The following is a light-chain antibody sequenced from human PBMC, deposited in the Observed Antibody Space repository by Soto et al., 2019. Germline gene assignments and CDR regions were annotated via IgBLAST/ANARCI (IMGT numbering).Light chain of an antibody. CDR2: DVT. CDR3: SSYTSSSTPYV. Sequence: QSWLTQPASVSGSPGQSITISCTGTSSDVGGYNYVSWYQQHPVKAPKLMIYDVTNRPSGVSDRFSGSKSGNTASLTISGLQAEDEADYYCSSYTSSSTPYVFGTGTKVTVL. CDR1: SSDVGGYNY. V-gene: IGLV2-14*01. J-gene: IGLJ1*01.